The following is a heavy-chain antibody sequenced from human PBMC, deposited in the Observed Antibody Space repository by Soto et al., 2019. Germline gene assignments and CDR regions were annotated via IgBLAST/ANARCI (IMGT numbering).Heavy chain of an antibody. CDR1: GFTFSTYA. Sequence: GGSLRLSCAASGFTFSTYAMSWVRQAPGKGLEWVSAISGSGDTTYYANSVKGRFTISRDNSKNTLYLQMNSLRAEDTAVYYCAKGSYRPHDYWGQGTLVTISS. J-gene: IGHJ4*02. CDR2: ISGSGDTT. CDR3: AKGSYRPHDY. D-gene: IGHD1-26*01. V-gene: IGHV3-23*01.